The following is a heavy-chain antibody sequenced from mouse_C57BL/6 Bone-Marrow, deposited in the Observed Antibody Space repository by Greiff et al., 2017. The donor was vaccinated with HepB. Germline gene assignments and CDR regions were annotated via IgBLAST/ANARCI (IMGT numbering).Heavy chain of an antibody. CDR1: GYTFTSYW. CDR2: IHPNSGST. V-gene: IGHV1-64*01. J-gene: IGHJ3*01. CDR3: AIPIYYEAWFAY. Sequence: QVQLQQPGAELVKPGASVKLSCKASGYTFTSYWMHWVKQRPGQGLEWIGMIHPNSGSTNYNEKFKSKATLTVDKSSSTAYMQLSSLTSEDSAVYYCAIPIYYEAWFAYWGQGTLVTVSA. D-gene: IGHD1-1*01.